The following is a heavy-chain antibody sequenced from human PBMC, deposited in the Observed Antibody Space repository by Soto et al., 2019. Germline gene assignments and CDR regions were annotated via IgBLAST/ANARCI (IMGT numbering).Heavy chain of an antibody. CDR2: IHPSGST. Sequence: QVQLQESGPGLVKPSETLSLSCTVSGASVSSGAYYWSWLRQPPGKGLEWIASIHPSGSTYYNPSFRSRVTISVDTSKRQFSLKVNSVTAADTAVYYCARGPDYSTSGYWGQGALVTVSS. V-gene: IGHV4-61*08. J-gene: IGHJ4*02. CDR1: GASVSSGAYY. CDR3: ARGPDYSTSGY. D-gene: IGHD4-4*01.